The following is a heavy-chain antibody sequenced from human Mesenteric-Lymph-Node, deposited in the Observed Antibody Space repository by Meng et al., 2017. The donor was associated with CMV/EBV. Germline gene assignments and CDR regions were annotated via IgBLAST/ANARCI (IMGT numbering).Heavy chain of an antibody. Sequence: SGPTLVKPTQTLTLTCTFSGFSLSTSGVGVGWIRQPPGKALEWLALIYWNDDKRYSPSLKSRLTITKDTSKNQVVLTMTNMDPVDTATYYCAHRPAPPLGWFIPEADAFDIWGQGTMVTVSS. D-gene: IGHD3-3*01. CDR2: IYWNDDK. J-gene: IGHJ3*02. CDR3: AHRPAPPLGWFIPEADAFDI. V-gene: IGHV2-5*01. CDR1: GFSLSTSGVG.